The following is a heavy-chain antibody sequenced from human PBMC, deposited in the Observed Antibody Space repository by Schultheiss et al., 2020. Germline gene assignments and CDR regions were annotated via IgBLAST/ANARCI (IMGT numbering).Heavy chain of an antibody. CDR3: ARSSSSVHNWFDP. CDR2: IYYSGST. J-gene: IGHJ5*02. CDR1: GYSISTTYY. D-gene: IGHD6-6*01. Sequence: SETLSLTCAVSGYSISTTYYWGWIRQPPGKGLEWIGYIYYSGSTNYNPSLKSRVTISVDTSKNQFSLKLSSVTAADTAVYYCARSSSSVHNWFDPWGQGTLVTVSS. V-gene: IGHV4-61*05.